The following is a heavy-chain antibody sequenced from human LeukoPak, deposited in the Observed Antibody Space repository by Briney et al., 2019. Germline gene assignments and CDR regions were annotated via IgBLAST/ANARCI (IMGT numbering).Heavy chain of an antibody. V-gene: IGHV3-23*01. CDR1: GFNFNNAW. Sequence: GGSLRLSCAASGFNFNNAWMSWVRQAPGKGLEWVSAISGSGGSTYYADSVKGRFTISRDNSKNTLYLQMNSLRAEDTAVYYCAKIGDDAFDIWGQGTMVTVSS. D-gene: IGHD2-21*01. J-gene: IGHJ3*02. CDR3: AKIGDDAFDI. CDR2: ISGSGGST.